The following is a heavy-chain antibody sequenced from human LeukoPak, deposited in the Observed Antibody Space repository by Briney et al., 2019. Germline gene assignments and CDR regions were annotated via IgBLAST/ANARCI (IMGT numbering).Heavy chain of an antibody. D-gene: IGHD3-16*01. CDR1: GFTFSSYW. J-gene: IGHJ6*02. V-gene: IGHV3-7*03. Sequence: GRSLRLSCAASGFTFSSYWMNWARQAPGKGLEWVASINHNGNVNYYVDSVKGRFTISRDNAKNSLYLQLSNLRAEDTAVYFCARGGGLDVWVQGAAVTVSS. CDR2: INHNGNVN. CDR3: ARGGGLDV.